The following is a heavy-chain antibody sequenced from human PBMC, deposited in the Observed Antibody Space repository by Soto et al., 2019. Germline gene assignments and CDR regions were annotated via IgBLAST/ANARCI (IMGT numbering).Heavy chain of an antibody. D-gene: IGHD3-10*01. CDR2: IYYSGST. Sequence: SETLSLTCTVSGGSISSGGYYWSWIRQHPGKGLEWIGYIYYSGSTYYNPSLKSRVTISVDTSKNQFSLKLSSVTAADTAVYYCASASRGLWFGELSPSNWFDPWGQGTLVTVSS. V-gene: IGHV4-31*03. CDR3: ASASRGLWFGELSPSNWFDP. CDR1: GGSISSGGYY. J-gene: IGHJ5*02.